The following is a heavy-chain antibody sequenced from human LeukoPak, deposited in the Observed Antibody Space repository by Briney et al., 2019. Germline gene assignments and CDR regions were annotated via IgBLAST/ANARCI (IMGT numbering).Heavy chain of an antibody. CDR2: IIPIFGTA. D-gene: IGHD4-17*01. Sequence: GASVKVSCKASGGTFSSYAISWVRQAPGQGLEWMGGIIPIFGTADYAQNFQGRVTITADESTSTAYMELSSLRSEDTAVYYCARELRAVTMRAYYYYYMDVWGKGTTVTISS. J-gene: IGHJ6*03. CDR3: ARELRAVTMRAYYYYYMDV. V-gene: IGHV1-69*13. CDR1: GGTFSSYA.